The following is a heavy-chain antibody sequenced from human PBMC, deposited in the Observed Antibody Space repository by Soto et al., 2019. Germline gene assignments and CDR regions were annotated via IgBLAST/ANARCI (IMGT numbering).Heavy chain of an antibody. D-gene: IGHD2-15*01. J-gene: IGHJ6*02. CDR2: IYYSGST. CDR1: GGSISSYY. V-gene: IGHV4-59*12. CDR3: ARGSGGIDYYYYYGMDV. Sequence: SETLSLTCTVSGGSISSYYWSWIRQPPGKGLEWIGYIYYSGSTNYNPSLKSRVTISVDTSKNQFSLKLSSVTAADTAVYYCARGSGGIDYYYYYGMDVWGQGTTVTV.